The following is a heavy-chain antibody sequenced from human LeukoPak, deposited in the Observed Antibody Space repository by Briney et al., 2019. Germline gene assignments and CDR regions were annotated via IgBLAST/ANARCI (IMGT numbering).Heavy chain of an antibody. D-gene: IGHD4-17*01. V-gene: IGHV3-9*01. CDR1: GFTFDDYA. CDR2: ISWNSGSI. CDR3: ARDYGFNWFDP. Sequence: GGSLRLSCAASGFTFDDYAMHWVRQAPGKGLEWVSGISWNSGSIGYADSVKGRFTISRDNAKNSLYLQMNSLRAEDTAVYYCARDYGFNWFDPWGQGTLVTVSS. J-gene: IGHJ5*02.